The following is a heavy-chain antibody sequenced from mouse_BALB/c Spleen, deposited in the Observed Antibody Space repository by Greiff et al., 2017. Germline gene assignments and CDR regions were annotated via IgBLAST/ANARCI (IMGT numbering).Heavy chain of an antibody. CDR2: INPYNDGT. CDR3: ARRGYYGSSYVYAMDY. Sequence: VHVKQSGPELVKPGASVKMSCKASGYTFTSYVMHWVKQKPGQGLEWIGYINPYNDGTKYNEKFKGKATLTSDKSSSTAYMELSSLTSEDSAVYYCARRGYYGSSYVYAMDYWGQGTSVTVSS. V-gene: IGHV1-14*01. J-gene: IGHJ4*01. D-gene: IGHD1-1*01. CDR1: GYTFTSYV.